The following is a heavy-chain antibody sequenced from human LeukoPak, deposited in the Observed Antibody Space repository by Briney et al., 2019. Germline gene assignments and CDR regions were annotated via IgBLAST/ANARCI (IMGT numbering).Heavy chain of an antibody. CDR3: ARALGSGWYGDNYFDY. CDR2: ISGSGAYT. V-gene: IGHV3-23*01. J-gene: IGHJ4*02. CDR1: GFTFSTYA. D-gene: IGHD6-19*01. Sequence: GGSLRLSCAASGFTFSTYAMSWVRQAPGKGLEWVSAISGSGAYTYYADSVKGRFTISRDNSKNTLYLQMNSLRAEDTAVYYCARALGSGWYGDNYFDYWGQGTLVTVSS.